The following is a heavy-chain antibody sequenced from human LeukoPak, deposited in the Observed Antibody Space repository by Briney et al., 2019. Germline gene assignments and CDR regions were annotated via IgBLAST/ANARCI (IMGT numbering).Heavy chain of an antibody. CDR3: ARGSYSSGWSYYYGMDV. Sequence: GGSLRLSCAASGFTFSSYAMHWVRQAPGKGLEWVAVISYDGSNKYYADSVKGRFTISRDNSKNTLYLQMNSLRAEDTAVYYCARGSYSSGWSYYYGMDVWGQGTTVTVSS. V-gene: IGHV3-30-3*01. D-gene: IGHD6-19*01. CDR2: ISYDGSNK. J-gene: IGHJ6*02. CDR1: GFTFSSYA.